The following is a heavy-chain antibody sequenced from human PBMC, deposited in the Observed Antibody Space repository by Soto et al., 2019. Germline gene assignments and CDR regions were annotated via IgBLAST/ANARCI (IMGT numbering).Heavy chain of an antibody. Sequence: GGSLRLSCAASGFTFSNSWMHWVRQVSGKGLEWVSRINADGTSTSYADSVKGRFTISRDNAKNTLYLHVNSLRAEDTAVYYCVKVLARGVGVPRFYFDSWGQGALVTVS. J-gene: IGHJ4*02. CDR1: GFTFSNSW. CDR3: VKVLARGVGVPRFYFDS. CDR2: INADGTST. V-gene: IGHV3-74*01. D-gene: IGHD2-2*01.